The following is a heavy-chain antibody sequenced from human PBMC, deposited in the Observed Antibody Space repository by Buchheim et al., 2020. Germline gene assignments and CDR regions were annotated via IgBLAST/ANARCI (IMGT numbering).Heavy chain of an antibody. J-gene: IGHJ6*03. V-gene: IGHV3-33*01. Sequence: QVQLVESGGGVVQPGRSLRLSCAASGFTFSSYGMHWVRQAPGKGLEWVAVIWYDGSNKYYADSVKGRFTISRDNSKNTLYLQMNSLRDEDTAVYYCARGGDFWDSMDVWGKGTT. CDR2: IWYDGSNK. CDR3: ARGGDFWDSMDV. CDR1: GFTFSSYG. D-gene: IGHD3-3*01.